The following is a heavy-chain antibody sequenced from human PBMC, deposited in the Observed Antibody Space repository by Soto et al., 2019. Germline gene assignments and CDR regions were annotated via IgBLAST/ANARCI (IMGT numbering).Heavy chain of an antibody. D-gene: IGHD5-12*01. Sequence: QVQLVQSGAEVKKPGSSVKVSCKASGGTFSTSTFTWVRQAPGQGLEWMGRTIPILDVADYAQDFQGRVPSAAXKXTXTXXMELPSLTTKDTAVYYCARDSSLGSTFSGYDAIDSWGQGALVTVSS. CDR2: TIPILDVA. CDR1: GGTFSTST. J-gene: IGHJ4*02. V-gene: IGHV1-69*02. CDR3: ARDSSLGSTFSGYDAIDS.